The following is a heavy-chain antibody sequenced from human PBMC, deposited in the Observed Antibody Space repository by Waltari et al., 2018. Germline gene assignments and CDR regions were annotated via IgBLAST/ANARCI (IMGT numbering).Heavy chain of an antibody. CDR1: GFTVRSYN. CDR2: ISSGSDTI. Sequence: DVQLVESGGGLMQPGGSLRLSCEVSGFTVRSYNMNWVRQAPGKGMEWVSYISSGSDTIYYADSVKGRFTISRDNAQNSLYLEMNSLRGEDTAVYYCARVGPYSTSYYFDTWGQGTLVTVSS. CDR3: ARVGPYSTSYYFDT. J-gene: IGHJ4*01. V-gene: IGHV3-48*01. D-gene: IGHD6-13*01.